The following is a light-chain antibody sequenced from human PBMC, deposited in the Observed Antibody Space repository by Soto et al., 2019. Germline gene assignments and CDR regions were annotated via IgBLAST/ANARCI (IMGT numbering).Light chain of an antibody. J-gene: IGKJ1*01. Sequence: DIQMTQSPSSLSASVGDRVTITCRASQTITTYLNWYQQKPGKAPQLLIYGASILQSGVPSRFTGRGSGTDFTLAISSLQPEDYATYHCEQTHSTPWTFGQGTKVEIK. V-gene: IGKV1-39*01. CDR1: QTITTY. CDR2: GAS. CDR3: EQTHSTPWT.